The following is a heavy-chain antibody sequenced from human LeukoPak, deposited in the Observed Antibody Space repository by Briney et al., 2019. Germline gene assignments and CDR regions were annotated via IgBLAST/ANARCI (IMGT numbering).Heavy chain of an antibody. J-gene: IGHJ4*02. V-gene: IGHV1-2*04. CDR1: GYTFTGYY. D-gene: IGHD3-9*01. CDR2: INPNSGGT. Sequence: GASVKVSCKASGYTFTGYYMHWVRQAPGQGLEWMGWINPNSGGTNYAQKFQGWVTMTRDTSISTACMELSRLRSDDTAVYYCARGSRLRYFDWAIDYWGQGTQVTVSS. CDR3: ARGSRLRYFDWAIDY.